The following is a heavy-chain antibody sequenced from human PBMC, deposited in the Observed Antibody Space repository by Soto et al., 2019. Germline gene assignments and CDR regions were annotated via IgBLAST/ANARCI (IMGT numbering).Heavy chain of an antibody. CDR1: GFTFNSYA. V-gene: IGHV3-23*01. J-gene: IGHJ4*02. D-gene: IGHD2-15*01. CDR2: ISGCGGRT. Sequence: EVQLLEAGGGLVQPGGSLRLSCAASGFTFNSYAMSWVRQAPGKGLEWVSTISGCGGRTYYADSVEGRFTISINNPKNPLYLQMNTLRGEDTAVYYCAKDIRQAGSCLDYWGQGTLVTVSS. CDR3: AKDIRQAGSCLDY.